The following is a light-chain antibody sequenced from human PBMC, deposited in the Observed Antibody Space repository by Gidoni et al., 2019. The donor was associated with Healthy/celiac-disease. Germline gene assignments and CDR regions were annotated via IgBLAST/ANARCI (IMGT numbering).Light chain of an antibody. Sequence: DIVMTQSPDSLAVSLGERATINCKSSQSVLYSSNNKNYLTWYQQKPGQPPKLLIYWASTRESGVPDRFSGSGSGTDFTLTISSLQAEDVAVYYCQQNYNFGGGTKVEI. CDR2: WAS. CDR1: QSVLYSSNNKNY. V-gene: IGKV4-1*01. J-gene: IGKJ4*01. CDR3: QQNYN.